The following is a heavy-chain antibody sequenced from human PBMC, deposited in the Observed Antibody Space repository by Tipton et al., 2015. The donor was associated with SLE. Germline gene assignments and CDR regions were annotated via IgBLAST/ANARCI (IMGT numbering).Heavy chain of an antibody. J-gene: IGHJ4*02. V-gene: IGHV3-23*01. CDR3: AKVMAGRFLEWLYFDY. D-gene: IGHD3-3*01. Sequence: GSLRLSCAASGFPFSNYAMSWVRQAPGKGLEWVSAISGSGGSTHYADSVKGRFTISRDNSKNTLYLQMNSLRAEDTAVHYCAKVMAGRFLEWLYFDYWGQGTLVTVSS. CDR2: ISGSGGST. CDR1: GFPFSNYA.